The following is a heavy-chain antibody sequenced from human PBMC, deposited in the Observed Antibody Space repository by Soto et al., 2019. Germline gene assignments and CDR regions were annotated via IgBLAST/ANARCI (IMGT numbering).Heavy chain of an antibody. D-gene: IGHD5-12*01. CDR1: GSAITRYY. CDR2: INPGGGSA. V-gene: IGHV1-46*01. J-gene: IGHJ6*02. Sequence: QVDLVQSGAEVKKPGASVTISCKASGSAITRYYIHWVRQAPGRGLEWMGIINPGGGSASYAQKFQDRVTIDKDTSTGTVYMDLRSMRTEDTAVYYCARDTSGLSLNGLDVWGQGTTVNVSS. CDR3: ARDTSGLSLNGLDV.